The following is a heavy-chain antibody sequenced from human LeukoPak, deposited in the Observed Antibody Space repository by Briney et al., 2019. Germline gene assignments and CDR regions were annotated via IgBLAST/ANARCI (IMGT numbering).Heavy chain of an antibody. CDR3: ARSVATNYMDV. D-gene: IGHD5-12*01. CDR2: INHSGST. Sequence: SETLSLTCTVSGGSISSATYYWSWIRQPPGKGLEWIGEINHSGSTNYNPSLKSRVTISVDTSKNQFSLKLSSVTAADTAVYYCARSVATNYMDVWGKGTTVTISS. J-gene: IGHJ6*03. V-gene: IGHV4-39*01. CDR1: GGSISSATYY.